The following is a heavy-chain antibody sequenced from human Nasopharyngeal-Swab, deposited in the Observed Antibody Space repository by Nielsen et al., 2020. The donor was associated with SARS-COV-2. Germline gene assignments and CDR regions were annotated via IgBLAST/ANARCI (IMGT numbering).Heavy chain of an antibody. CDR1: GFTFSTST. V-gene: IGHV3-23*01. CDR2: ITGSGDYT. CDR3: AKGYSGYPRNNWFDP. Sequence: GGSLRLSCAASGFTFSTSTMSWVRQAPGKGLEWVSAITGSGDYTSYADSVKGRFAISRDNSKNTLYLQMNSLGAEDTAVYYCAKGYSGYPRNNWFDPWGQGTLVTVS. J-gene: IGHJ5*02. D-gene: IGHD5-12*01.